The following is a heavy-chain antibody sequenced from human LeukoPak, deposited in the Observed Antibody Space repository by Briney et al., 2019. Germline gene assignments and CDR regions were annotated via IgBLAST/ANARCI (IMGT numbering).Heavy chain of an antibody. D-gene: IGHD2-2*01. Sequence: GASVKVSCKAFGYTFASYAMHWVRQAPGQRLEWMGWINAGNGNTKYSQKFQGRVTITRDTSASTAYMELSSLRSEDTAVYYCARTKYCSSTSCYLDYFDYWGQGTLVTVSS. V-gene: IGHV1-3*01. J-gene: IGHJ4*02. CDR1: GYTFASYA. CDR3: ARTKYCSSTSCYLDYFDY. CDR2: INAGNGNT.